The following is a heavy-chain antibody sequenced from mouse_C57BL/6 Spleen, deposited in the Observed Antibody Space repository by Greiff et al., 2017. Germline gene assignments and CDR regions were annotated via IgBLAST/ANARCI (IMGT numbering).Heavy chain of an antibody. CDR3: ARWTYYYGGVYYAMGY. V-gene: IGHV1-53*01. Sequence: QVQLKQPGTELVKPGASVQLSCKASGYTFTSSWMHWVKQRPGQGLEWIGNINPSHGGTNSNEKFKSKATLTVDKSSSTAYRKLSSRTSEDSVVYECARWTYYYGGVYYAMGYGGQGGSVTGSS. CDR2: INPSHGGT. CDR1: GYTFTSSW. D-gene: IGHD1-1*02. J-gene: IGHJ4*01.